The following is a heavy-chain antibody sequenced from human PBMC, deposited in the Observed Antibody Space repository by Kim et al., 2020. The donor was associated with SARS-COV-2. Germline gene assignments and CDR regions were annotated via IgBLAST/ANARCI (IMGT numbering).Heavy chain of an antibody. J-gene: IGHJ4*02. Sequence: SETLSLTCTVSGGSISSGDYYWSWIRQPPGKGLEWIGYIYYSGSTYYNPSLKSRVTISVDTSKNQFSLKLSSVTAADTAVYYCAREFYDILTGYHNYFDYWGQGTLVTVSS. CDR2: IYYSGST. V-gene: IGHV4-30-4*01. CDR1: GGSISSGDYY. D-gene: IGHD3-9*01. CDR3: AREFYDILTGYHNYFDY.